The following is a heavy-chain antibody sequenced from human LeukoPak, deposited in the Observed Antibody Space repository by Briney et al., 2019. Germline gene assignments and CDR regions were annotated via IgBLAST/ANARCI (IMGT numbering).Heavy chain of an antibody. D-gene: IGHD1-14*01. CDR1: GFTFSSYD. CDR3: VKDNPLDY. V-gene: IGHV3-30*19. CDR2: ISYDGSNE. J-gene: IGHJ4*02. Sequence: GGSLRLSCEASGFTFSSYDMHWVRQAPGKGLEWVAIISYDGSNEYYADSMKGRFTISRDNSKNTLYLHINSLRAEDTAVYYCVKDNPLDYWGQGTLVIVSS.